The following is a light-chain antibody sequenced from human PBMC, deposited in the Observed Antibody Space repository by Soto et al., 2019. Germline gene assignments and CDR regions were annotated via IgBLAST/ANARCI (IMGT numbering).Light chain of an antibody. CDR2: DAS. CDR1: QSVRSSY. Sequence: DIVLTQSPATLSLSPGERATLSCGASQSVRSSYLAWYQQKPGLAPRLLIYDASNRATGIPDRFSGSGSGTDFTLTISRLEPEDFAVYYCQQYSSPQCTFGQGTKLEIK. J-gene: IGKJ2*02. V-gene: IGKV3D-20*01. CDR3: QQYSSPQCT.